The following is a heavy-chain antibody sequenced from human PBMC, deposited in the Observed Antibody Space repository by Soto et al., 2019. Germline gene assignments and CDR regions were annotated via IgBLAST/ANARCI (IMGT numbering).Heavy chain of an antibody. CDR3: AKLAVAGQYYYYYYGMDV. CDR1: GFTFSSYA. D-gene: IGHD6-19*01. J-gene: IGHJ6*02. CDR2: ISGSGGST. Sequence: GGSLRLSCAASGFTFSSYAMSWVRQAPGKGLEWVSAISGSGGSTYYADSVKGRFTISRDNSKNTLYLQMNSLRAEDTAVYYCAKLAVAGQYYYYYYGMDVWGQGTTVTVSS. V-gene: IGHV3-23*01.